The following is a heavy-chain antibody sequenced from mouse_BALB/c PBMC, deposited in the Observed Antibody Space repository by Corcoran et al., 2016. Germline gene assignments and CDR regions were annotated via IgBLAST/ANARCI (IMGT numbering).Heavy chain of an antibody. J-gene: IGHJ3*01. Sequence: QIQLVQSGPELKKPGATVKISCKASGYTFTNYGMNWVKQAPGKGLKWMGWINTYTGEPTYADDFKGRFAFSLVTSASTAYLQINNLKNEDTATYFCANYYGSSFAYWGQGTLVTVSA. CDR2: INTYTGEP. CDR3: ANYYGSSFAY. CDR1: GYTFTNYG. V-gene: IGHV9-3-1*01. D-gene: IGHD1-1*01.